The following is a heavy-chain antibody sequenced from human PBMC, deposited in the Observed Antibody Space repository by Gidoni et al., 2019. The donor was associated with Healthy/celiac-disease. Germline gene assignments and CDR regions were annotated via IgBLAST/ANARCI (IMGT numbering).Heavy chain of an antibody. CDR3: ARGVHITIFGVVIDGYYYYMDV. CDR1: GFTCSSYS. V-gene: IGHV3-48*01. Sequence: EVQLVESGGGLVQPGGSLRLSGAASGFTCSSYSMNWVGQAPGKGLEWFSYILSSISTIYYAASVKGRFTISRANAKNSLYLQMNSLRAEDTAVYYCARGVHITIFGVVIDGYYYYMDVWGKGTTVTVSS. D-gene: IGHD3-3*01. CDR2: ILSSISTI. J-gene: IGHJ6*03.